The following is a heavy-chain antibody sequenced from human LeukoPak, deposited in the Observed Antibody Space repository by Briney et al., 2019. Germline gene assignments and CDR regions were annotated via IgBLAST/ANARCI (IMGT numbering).Heavy chain of an antibody. CDR3: ARRRSVGGGLWFDP. D-gene: IGHD3-16*01. Sequence: SETLSLTCTVSGGSISSYYWSWIRQPPGKGLKWIGSIYVNGTTRYYPSLKSRVTISVDTSKNQFALELTSVTAADTSVYYCARRRSVGGGLWFDPWGQGTQVTVSS. CDR2: IYVNGTT. CDR1: GGSISSYY. V-gene: IGHV4-4*09. J-gene: IGHJ5*02.